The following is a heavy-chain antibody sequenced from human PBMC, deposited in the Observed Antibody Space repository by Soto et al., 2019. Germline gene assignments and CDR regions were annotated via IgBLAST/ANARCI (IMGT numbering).Heavy chain of an antibody. Sequence: SGPTLVNPTQTLTLTCTFSGFSLSTSGMCVSWIRQPPGKALEWLALIDWDDDKYYRTSLKTRLTISKDTSKNQVVLTMTNMDPVDTAMYYCPRSTAMVTRYYGMDVWGQGTTVTVSS. CDR3: PRSTAMVTRYYGMDV. CDR1: GFSLSTSGMC. V-gene: IGHV2-70*01. D-gene: IGHD5-18*01. CDR2: IDWDDDK. J-gene: IGHJ6*02.